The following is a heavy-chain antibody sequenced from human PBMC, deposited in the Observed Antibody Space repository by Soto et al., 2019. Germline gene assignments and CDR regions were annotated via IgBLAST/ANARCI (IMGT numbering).Heavy chain of an antibody. V-gene: IGHV1-8*01. CDR3: ARRAETNGWNGFGADKYYFDF. Sequence: ASVKVSCKASGYTFTSYDIYWVRQATGQGLERMGWMNPNTGNSGYAQKFQGRVTMTSDTSISTAHMELSSLRSEDTAVYYCARRAETNGWNGFGADKYYFDFWGQGTLVTVSS. CDR1: GYTFTSYD. CDR2: MNPNTGNS. D-gene: IGHD1-1*01. J-gene: IGHJ4*02.